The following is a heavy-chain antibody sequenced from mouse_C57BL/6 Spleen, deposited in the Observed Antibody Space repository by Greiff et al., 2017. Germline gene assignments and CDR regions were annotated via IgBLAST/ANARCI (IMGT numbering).Heavy chain of an antibody. J-gene: IGHJ3*01. CDR2: IRNKANGYTT. CDR1: GFTFTDYY. D-gene: IGHD3-3*01. V-gene: IGHV7-3*01. CDR3: ESYEGPFAY. Sequence: EVKLMESGGGLVKPGGSLSLSCAASGFTFTDYYMSWVRQPPGKALEWLGFIRNKANGYTTEYSASVKGRFTISRDTYKHIRYLQMKALRAEDSATYYCESYEGPFAYWGQGTLVTVSA.